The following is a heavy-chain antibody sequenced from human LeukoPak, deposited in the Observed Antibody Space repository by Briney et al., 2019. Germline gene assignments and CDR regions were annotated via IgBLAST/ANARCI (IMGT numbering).Heavy chain of an antibody. CDR1: GFTFSSYG. J-gene: IGHJ3*02. CDR2: ISYDGSNK. V-gene: IGHV3-30*18. CDR3: AKDQDIVVVPAPDAFDI. D-gene: IGHD2-2*01. Sequence: GGSLRLSCAASGFTFSSYGMHWVRQAPGKGLEWVAVISYDGSNKYYADSVKGRFTISRDNSKKTLYLQMNSLRAEDTAVYYCAKDQDIVVVPAPDAFDIWGQGTMVTVSS.